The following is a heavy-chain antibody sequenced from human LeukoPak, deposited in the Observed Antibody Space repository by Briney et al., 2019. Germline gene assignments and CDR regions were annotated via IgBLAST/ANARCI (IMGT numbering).Heavy chain of an antibody. D-gene: IGHD3-10*01. CDR1: GFSFSIYS. CDR2: IHSSNSYT. V-gene: IGHV3-21*01. Sequence: PGGSLRLSCAASGFSFSIYSMSWVRQAPGKGLEWVSSIHSSNSYTYYADSVRGRFTISRDNAKNSLYLQMNSLRAEDTALYYCARQFGEYLPYFDYWGQGILVTVSS. J-gene: IGHJ4*02. CDR3: ARQFGEYLPYFDY.